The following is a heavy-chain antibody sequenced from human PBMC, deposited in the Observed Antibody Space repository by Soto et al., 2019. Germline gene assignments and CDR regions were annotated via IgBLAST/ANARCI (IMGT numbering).Heavy chain of an antibody. Sequence: EVQLVESGGGLVQPGGSLRLSCAGSGFTFSNYWMHWVRQAPGKGLEWVSRIDHDGPTDYADSVRGRFTISRDNADNTLYLQVNSLRPEDTAVYYCVRDSHGDYWGQGTLVTVSS. CDR2: IDHDGPT. V-gene: IGHV3-74*01. CDR1: GFTFSNYW. J-gene: IGHJ4*02. CDR3: VRDSHGDY.